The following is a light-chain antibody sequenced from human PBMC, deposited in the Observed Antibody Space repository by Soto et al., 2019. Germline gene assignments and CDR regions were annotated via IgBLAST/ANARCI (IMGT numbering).Light chain of an antibody. J-gene: IGKJ5*01. CDR1: QVISTS. CDR3: QQLFDSPIT. CDR2: AAS. V-gene: IGKV1-9*01. Sequence: EIQLPQSPSFLSPSIGESVNITCRSSQVISTSLAWYQVKQGKAPNLLIYAASTLESGVPSRFSATLSGTEFSLTITSLQPEEWATYYGQQLFDSPITCGQGTRLDIK.